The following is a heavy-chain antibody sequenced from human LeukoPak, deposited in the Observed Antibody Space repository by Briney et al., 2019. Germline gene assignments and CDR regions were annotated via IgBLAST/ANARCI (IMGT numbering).Heavy chain of an antibody. CDR3: ARRAGAYSHPYDY. J-gene: IGHJ4*02. CDR2: ISSSSTI. Sequence: SGGSLRLSCAASGFTFSSYSMNWVRQAPGKGLEWVSHISSSSTIYYADSVKGRFTISRDNSKNTLYLQMNSLRAEDTAVYYCARRAGAYSHPYDYWGQGTLVTVSS. V-gene: IGHV3-48*01. D-gene: IGHD4/OR15-4a*01. CDR1: GFTFSSYS.